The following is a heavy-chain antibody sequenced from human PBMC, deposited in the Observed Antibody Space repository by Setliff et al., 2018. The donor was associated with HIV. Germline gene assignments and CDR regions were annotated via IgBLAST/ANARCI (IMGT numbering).Heavy chain of an antibody. J-gene: IGHJ6*03. CDR1: GDSISDYY. CDR2: IYYSGST. D-gene: IGHD4-4*01. V-gene: IGHV4-59*01. Sequence: SETLSLTCNVSGDSISDYYWTWIRQPPGKGLEWIGYIYYSGSTNYNPSLKSRVTISVDKSKNQFSLKLSSLTAADTAVYYCARAYDYSNYFHYYMDVWGKGTTVTVSS. CDR3: ARAYDYSNYFHYYMDV.